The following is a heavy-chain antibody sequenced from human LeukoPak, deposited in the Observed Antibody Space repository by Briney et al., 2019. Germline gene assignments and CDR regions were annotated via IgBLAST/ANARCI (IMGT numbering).Heavy chain of an antibody. J-gene: IGHJ4*02. CDR2: IYPRDGST. CDR3: ARDQEGFDY. Sequence: ASVKVSCKASGYTFTSNYIHWVRQAPGQGLEWMGLIYPRDGSTSYAQKFQGRVTVTRDTSTSTVHMELSGLRSEDTAVYYCARDQEGFDYWGQGTVVTVSS. CDR1: GYTFTSNY. V-gene: IGHV1-46*01.